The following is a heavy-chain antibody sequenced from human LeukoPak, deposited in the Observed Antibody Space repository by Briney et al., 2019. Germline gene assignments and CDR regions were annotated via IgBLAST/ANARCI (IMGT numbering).Heavy chain of an antibody. Sequence: GGSLRLSCAASGFTFSKYAMSWVRQAPGKGLEWVSAISPSDGNTFYADSVKGRFTISRDNSKNTLSLQMNSLRAEDTALYYCAKDSSVPYGITDWGQGTLVTLS. CDR3: AKDSSVPYGITD. J-gene: IGHJ4*02. CDR2: ISPSDGNT. D-gene: IGHD4-17*01. CDR1: GFTFSKYA. V-gene: IGHV3-23*01.